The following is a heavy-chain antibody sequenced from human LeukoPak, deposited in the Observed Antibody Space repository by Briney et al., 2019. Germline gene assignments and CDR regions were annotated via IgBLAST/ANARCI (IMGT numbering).Heavy chain of an antibody. CDR2: IYTSGST. J-gene: IGHJ5*02. Sequence: PSQTLSLTCTVSGGSISSGSYFWSWIRQPAGKGLEWIGRIYTSGSTDYNPSLKSRVTISVDTSKNQFSLKLGSVTAADTAVYYCARAYCGGDCYLNWFDPWGQGTLVTVSS. D-gene: IGHD2-21*01. V-gene: IGHV4-61*02. CDR1: GGSISSGSYF. CDR3: ARAYCGGDCYLNWFDP.